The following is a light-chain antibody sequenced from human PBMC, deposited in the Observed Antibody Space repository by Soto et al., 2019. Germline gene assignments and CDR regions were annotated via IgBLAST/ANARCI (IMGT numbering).Light chain of an antibody. CDR3: QQANSFPWT. CDR2: AAS. Sequence: IHMTQSPSSVSASVGNRLTLTCRASQGIRRWLAWSQQKPGKAPKLLIYAASSLQSGVPSRYRGSGSGTDFTLTISSLQPEDFETYYCQQANSFPWTFGQGTKVDIK. V-gene: IGKV1-12*01. J-gene: IGKJ1*01. CDR1: QGIRRW.